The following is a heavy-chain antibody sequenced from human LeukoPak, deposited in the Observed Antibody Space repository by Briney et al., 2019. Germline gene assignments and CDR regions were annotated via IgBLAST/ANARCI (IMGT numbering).Heavy chain of an antibody. V-gene: IGHV4-39*01. D-gene: IGHD4-17*01. CDR2: IFYSGST. J-gene: IGHJ4*02. CDR1: GGSISSSSYF. CDR3: ARQMNTVTADY. Sequence: PSGTLSLTCTVSGGSISSSSYFWGWIRLPPGKGLEWIGSIFYSGSTYYNPSLNSRVTISIDTSKNQFSLRLSSVTAADTAVYYCARQMNTVTADYWGQGTLVTVSS.